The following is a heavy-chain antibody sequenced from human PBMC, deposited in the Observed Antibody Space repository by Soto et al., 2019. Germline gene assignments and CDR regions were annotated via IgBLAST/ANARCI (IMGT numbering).Heavy chain of an antibody. CDR1: GFTISGKKY. CDR3: ATWHEREHAYDV. J-gene: IGHJ3*01. CDR2: LYDLDGS. D-gene: IGHD1-1*01. V-gene: IGHV3-53*01. Sequence: EVQLVESGEGLIQPGESLRLSCAAFGFTISGKKYVAWVRQAPGKGLEWVSALYDLDGSFYAASVKGRFTTSSDSSKTTVYLQMNDLRPDDTAVYYCATWHEREHAYDVWGQGTTVTVSS.